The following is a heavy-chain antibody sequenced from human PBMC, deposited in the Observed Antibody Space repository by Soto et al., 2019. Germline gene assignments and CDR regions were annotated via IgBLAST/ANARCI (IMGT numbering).Heavy chain of an antibody. CDR3: ARDSVAAAGGFDY. Sequence: SETLSLTCAVYGGSFSGYYWSWIRQPPGKWLEWIGEINHSGSTNYNPSLKSRVTISVDTSKNQFSLKLSSVTAADTAVYYCARDSVAAAGGFDYWGQGXLVTVYS. D-gene: IGHD6-13*01. V-gene: IGHV4-34*01. J-gene: IGHJ4*02. CDR1: GGSFSGYY. CDR2: INHSGST.